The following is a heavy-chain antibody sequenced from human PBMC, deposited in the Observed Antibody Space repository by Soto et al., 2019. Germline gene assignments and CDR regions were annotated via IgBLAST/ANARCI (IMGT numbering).Heavy chain of an antibody. D-gene: IGHD2-15*01. CDR2: INHSGST. Sequence: QVQLQQWGAGLLKPSETLSLTCAVYGGSFSGYYWSWIRQPPGKGLEWIGEINHSGSTNYNPSLKSGAAISVDXXKXQSXSKLISVTAADTDVYDCARKGYCSGGSCYSYWFDTLGQGTLVTVSS. V-gene: IGHV4-34*01. CDR1: GGSFSGYY. J-gene: IGHJ5*02. CDR3: ARKGYCSGGSCYSYWFDT.